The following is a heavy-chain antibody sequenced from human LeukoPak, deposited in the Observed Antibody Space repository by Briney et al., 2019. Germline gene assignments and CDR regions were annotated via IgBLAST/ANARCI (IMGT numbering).Heavy chain of an antibody. CDR3: ARVIDYYDSSPHYDY. V-gene: IGHV7-4-1*02. J-gene: IGHJ4*02. Sequence: GASVKVSCTASGYTFTSYAMNWVRQAPGQGLEWMGWINTNTGSPTYAQGFTGRFVFSLDTSVSTAYLQISSLKAEDTAVYYCARVIDYYDSSPHYDYWGQGTLVTVSS. D-gene: IGHD3-22*01. CDR1: GYTFTSYA. CDR2: INTNTGSP.